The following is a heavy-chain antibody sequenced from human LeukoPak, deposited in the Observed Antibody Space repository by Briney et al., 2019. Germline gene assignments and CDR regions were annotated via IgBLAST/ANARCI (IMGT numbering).Heavy chain of an antibody. CDR2: IYTSGST. V-gene: IGHV4-61*02. CDR1: GGSISSGGYY. D-gene: IGHD3-16*01. Sequence: PSETLSLTCTVSGGSISSGGYYWSWIRQPAGKGLEWIGRIYTSGSTNYNPSLKSRVTMSVDTSKNQFSLKLSSVTAADTAVYYCARDLTAYYYYGMDVWGQGTTVTVSS. CDR3: ARDLTAYYYYGMDV. J-gene: IGHJ6*02.